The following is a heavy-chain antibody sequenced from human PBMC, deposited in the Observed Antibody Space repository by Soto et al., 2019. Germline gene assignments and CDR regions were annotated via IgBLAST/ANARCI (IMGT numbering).Heavy chain of an antibody. J-gene: IGHJ3*01. CDR1: GFTVSSNY. CDR2: IYSGGST. V-gene: IGHV3-53*01. CDR3: ARESYSSSWLSAH. D-gene: IGHD6-13*01. Sequence: EGQLVESGGGLIQPGGSLRLSCAASGFTVSSNYMSWVRQAPGKGLEWVSVIYSGGSTYYADSVKGRFTISRDNSKNTLYLQMNSLRAEDTAVYYCARESYSSSWLSAHWGQGTMVTVSS.